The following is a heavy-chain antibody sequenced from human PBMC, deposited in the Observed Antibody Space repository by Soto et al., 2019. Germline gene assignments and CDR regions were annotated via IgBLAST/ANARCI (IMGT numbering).Heavy chain of an antibody. CDR2: SHHRGGT. Sequence: QVQLQESGPGLAKPAGTVSLTGAVSGGSISSSNWWSWVRQTPGKGLEWIGESHHRGGTIYNPSLKSRLTISVDKSKNQFSLKLSSVTAADTAVYYCARGSYASNFDYWGQGTLVTVSS. CDR3: ARGSYASNFDY. J-gene: IGHJ4*02. D-gene: IGHD3-16*01. V-gene: IGHV4-4*02. CDR1: GGSISSSNW.